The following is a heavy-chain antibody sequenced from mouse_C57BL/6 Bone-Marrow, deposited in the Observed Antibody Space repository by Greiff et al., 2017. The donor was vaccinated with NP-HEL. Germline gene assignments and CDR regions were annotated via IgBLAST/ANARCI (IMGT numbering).Heavy chain of an antibody. V-gene: IGHV5-12*01. D-gene: IGHD1-1*01. Sequence: EVQVVESGGGLVQPGGSLKLSCAASGFTFSDYYMYWVRQTPEKRLEWVAYISNGGGSTYYPATVKGRFTISRDNAKNTLYLQMSRLKSEDTAMYYCARIYYYGLWYFDVWGTGTTVTVSS. CDR1: GFTFSDYY. CDR3: ARIYYYGLWYFDV. CDR2: ISNGGGST. J-gene: IGHJ1*03.